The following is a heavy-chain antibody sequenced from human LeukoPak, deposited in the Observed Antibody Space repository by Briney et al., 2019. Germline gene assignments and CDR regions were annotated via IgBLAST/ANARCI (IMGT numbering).Heavy chain of an antibody. CDR1: GGSFSGYY. CDR3: ASGHSGSYYCLFYIDY. CDR2: INHSGST. Sequence: SETLSLTCAVYGGSFSGYYWSWIRQPPGEGLEWIGEINHSGSTNYNPSLKSRVTISVDTSKNQFSLKLSSVTAADTAVYYCASGHSGSYYCLFYIDYWGQGTLVTVSS. J-gene: IGHJ4*02. D-gene: IGHD1-26*01. V-gene: IGHV4-34*01.